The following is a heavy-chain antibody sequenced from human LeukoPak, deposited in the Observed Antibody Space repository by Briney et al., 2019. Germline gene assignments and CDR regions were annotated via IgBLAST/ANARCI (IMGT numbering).Heavy chain of an antibody. CDR3: ARDPQGAGSLSGGAFDI. J-gene: IGHJ3*02. Sequence: SETLSLTCTVSGGSISSYYWSWIRQPPGKGLEWIGYIYYSGSTNYNPSLKSRVTISVDTSKNQFSLKLSSVTAADTAVYYCARDPQGAGSLSGGAFDIWGQGTMVTVSS. D-gene: IGHD1-26*01. CDR1: GGSISSYY. V-gene: IGHV4-59*01. CDR2: IYYSGST.